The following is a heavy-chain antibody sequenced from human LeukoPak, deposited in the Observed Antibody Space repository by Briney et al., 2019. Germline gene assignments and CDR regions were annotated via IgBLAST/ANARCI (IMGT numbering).Heavy chain of an antibody. V-gene: IGHV4-34*01. CDR1: GGSFSGYY. CDR3: ARAGRIYEFDY. D-gene: IGHD2-15*01. Sequence: PSETLSLTCAVYGGSFSGYYWSWIRQPPGKGLEWIGEINHSGSTNYNPSLKSRVTISVDTSKNQFSLKLSSVTAADTAVYYCARAGRIYEFDYWGQGTLVTVSS. CDR2: INHSGST. J-gene: IGHJ4*02.